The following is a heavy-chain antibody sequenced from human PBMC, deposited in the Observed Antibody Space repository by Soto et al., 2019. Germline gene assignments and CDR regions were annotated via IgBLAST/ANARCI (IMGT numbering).Heavy chain of an antibody. Sequence: EVQLLESGGGLVQPGGSLRLSCAASGFTFSSYAMSWVRQAPGKGLEWVSAISGSGGSTYYADSVNGRFTISRDNSKNTLYLQMNSLRAEDTAVYYCAKVRVGCSSTSCYGFDYWGQGTLVTVSS. J-gene: IGHJ4*02. CDR1: GFTFSSYA. V-gene: IGHV3-23*01. CDR3: AKVRVGCSSTSCYGFDY. CDR2: ISGSGGST. D-gene: IGHD2-2*01.